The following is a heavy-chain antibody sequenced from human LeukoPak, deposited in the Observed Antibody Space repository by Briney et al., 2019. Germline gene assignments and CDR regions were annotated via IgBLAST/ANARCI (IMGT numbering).Heavy chain of an antibody. D-gene: IGHD2-15*01. J-gene: IGHJ4*02. CDR1: GFTFSSYW. Sequence: PGGSLRLSCAASGFTFSSYWMSWVRQAPGKGLEWVANIKQNGSEQYYVDSVKGRFTISRDNAKNSLYPQMNSLRAEDTAVYYCARDTVREYCSGGSCYVDYWGQGTLVTVSS. CDR3: ARDTVREYCSGGSCYVDY. CDR2: IKQNGSEQ. V-gene: IGHV3-7*01.